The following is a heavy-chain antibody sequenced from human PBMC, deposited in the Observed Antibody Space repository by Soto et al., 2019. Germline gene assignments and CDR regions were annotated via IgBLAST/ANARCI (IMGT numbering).Heavy chain of an antibody. CDR3: ARDFSGRITIFGVATGPWFEP. D-gene: IGHD3-3*01. V-gene: IGHV4-38-2*02. CDR2: IYHSGST. J-gene: IGHJ5*02. Sequence: SETLSLTCAFSVYSISSGYYWGWIRQPPGKGLEWIGSIYHSGSTYYNPSLKSRVTISVDTSKNQFSLKLSSVTAADTAVYYCARDFSGRITIFGVATGPWFEPWGQGTLVNVSS. CDR1: VYSISSGYY.